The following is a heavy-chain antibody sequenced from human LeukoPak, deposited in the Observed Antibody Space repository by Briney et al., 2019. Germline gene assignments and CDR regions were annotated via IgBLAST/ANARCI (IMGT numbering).Heavy chain of an antibody. CDR2: IKEDGSGK. D-gene: IGHD3-10*01. Sequence: GGFLRLSCAASGFIFSNYWMTWVRQAPGKGLEWVANIKEDGSGKYYVDSVKGRFTISRDNAKNSLFLQMNSLRVEDTAVYYCSGGSRFVDYWGQGTLVTVSS. CDR1: GFIFSNYW. CDR3: SGGSRFVDY. V-gene: IGHV3-7*04. J-gene: IGHJ4*02.